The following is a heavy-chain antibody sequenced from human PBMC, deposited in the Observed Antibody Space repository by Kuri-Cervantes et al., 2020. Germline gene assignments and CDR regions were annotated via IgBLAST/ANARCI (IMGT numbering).Heavy chain of an antibody. CDR3: ARYHFWSAFHDY. CDR1: GGSISSGGYS. Sequence: LRLSCAVSGGSISSGGYSWSWIRQPPGKGLEWIGYIYHSGSTYYNPSLKSRVTISVDTSKNQFSLKLSSVTAADTAVYYCARYHFWSAFHDYWGQGTLVTVSS. V-gene: IGHV4-30-2*02. CDR2: IYHSGST. J-gene: IGHJ4*02. D-gene: IGHD3-3*01.